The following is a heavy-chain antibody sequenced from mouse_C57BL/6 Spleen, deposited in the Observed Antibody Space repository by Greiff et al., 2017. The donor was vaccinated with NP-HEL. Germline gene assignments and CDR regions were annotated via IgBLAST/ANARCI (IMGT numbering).Heavy chain of an antibody. J-gene: IGHJ2*01. Sequence: EVKLVESGGGLVKPGGSLKLSCAASGFTFSSYTMSWVRQTPEKRLEWVATISGGGGNTYYPDSVKGRLTISRDNAKNTLYLQMSSLRSEDTALYYCARHEGYYGSYYFDYWGQGTTLTVSS. V-gene: IGHV5-9*01. CDR3: ARHEGYYGSYYFDY. CDR1: GFTFSSYT. D-gene: IGHD1-1*01. CDR2: ISGGGGNT.